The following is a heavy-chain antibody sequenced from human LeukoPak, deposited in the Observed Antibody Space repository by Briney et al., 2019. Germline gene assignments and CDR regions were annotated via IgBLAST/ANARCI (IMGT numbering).Heavy chain of an antibody. Sequence: GESLKISCKGSGYSFTSYWIGWVRQMPGKGLEWMGIIYPGDSDTRYSPPFQGQVTISADKSISTAYLQWSSLKASDTAMYYCARRRYYYDSSGYLLPDYYMDVWGKGTTVTVSS. V-gene: IGHV5-51*01. CDR2: IYPGDSDT. CDR1: GYSFTSYW. J-gene: IGHJ6*03. D-gene: IGHD3-22*01. CDR3: ARRRYYYDSSGYLLPDYYMDV.